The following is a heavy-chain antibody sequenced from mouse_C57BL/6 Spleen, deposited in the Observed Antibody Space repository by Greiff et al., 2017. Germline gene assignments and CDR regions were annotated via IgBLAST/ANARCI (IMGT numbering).Heavy chain of an antibody. Sequence: VQLQQSGAELVRPGASVKLSCQSSGYTFTDYYINWVKQRPGQGLEWIARIYPGSGNTYYNEKFKGKATLTAEKSSSTAYMQLSSLTSEDSAVYFCARSLHYFAYWGQGTLVTVSA. V-gene: IGHV1-76*01. D-gene: IGHD1-2*01. CDR2: IYPGSGNT. CDR1: GYTFTDYY. CDR3: ARSLHYFAY. J-gene: IGHJ3*01.